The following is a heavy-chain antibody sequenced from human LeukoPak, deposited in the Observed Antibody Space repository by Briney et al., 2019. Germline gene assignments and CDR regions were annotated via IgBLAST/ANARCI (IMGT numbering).Heavy chain of an antibody. D-gene: IGHD3-3*01. Sequence: SETLSLTCTVSGGSISSYYWSWIRQPPGKGLEWIGYIYYSGSTYYNPSLKSRVTISVDTSKNQFSLKLSSVTAADTAVYYCARRQVGGKFLEWSLRGYFDYWGQGTLVTVSS. CDR3: ARRQVGGKFLEWSLRGYFDY. V-gene: IGHV4-59*04. CDR1: GGSISSYY. CDR2: IYYSGST. J-gene: IGHJ4*02.